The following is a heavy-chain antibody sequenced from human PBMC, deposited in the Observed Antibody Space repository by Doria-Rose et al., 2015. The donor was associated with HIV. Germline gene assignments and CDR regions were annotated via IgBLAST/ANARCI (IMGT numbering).Heavy chain of an antibody. CDR2: TFSDDER. D-gene: IGHD6-13*01. V-gene: IGHV2-26*01. CDR3: ARIKSSRWYHKYYFDF. J-gene: IGHJ4*02. CDR1: GVSLSSPGMG. Sequence: QESGPALVKPTETLTLTCTVSGVSLSSPGMGVSWIRQPPGKALEWLANTFSDDERSYTTSLKSRLTISRGTSKSQVVLTMTDMDPVDTATYYCARIKSSRWYHKYYFDFWGQGTLVIVSA.